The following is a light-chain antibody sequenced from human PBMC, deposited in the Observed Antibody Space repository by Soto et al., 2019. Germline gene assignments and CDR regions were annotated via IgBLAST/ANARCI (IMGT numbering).Light chain of an antibody. V-gene: IGKV3-15*01. CDR1: QSVSSY. CDR2: AAS. J-gene: IGKJ5*01. Sequence: EIVMTQSPATLSVSPGERATLSCRASQSVSSYLAWYQQKPGQAPRLLIYAASTRATDIPARFSGSGSGTEFTLTISSLQSEDFAIYYCQQYNNWPITFGQGTRLEIK. CDR3: QQYNNWPIT.